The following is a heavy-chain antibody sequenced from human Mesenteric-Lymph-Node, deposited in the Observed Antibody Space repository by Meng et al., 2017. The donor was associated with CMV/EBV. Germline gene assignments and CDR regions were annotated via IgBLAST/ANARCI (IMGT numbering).Heavy chain of an antibody. CDR3: ARVRRIGVRGVVPPDY. D-gene: IGHD3-10*01. CDR2: IYYSGST. J-gene: IGHJ4*02. V-gene: IGHV4-61*01. CDR1: GSVSGGSYY. Sequence: GSVSGGSYYWSWIRQPPGKGLEWIGYIYYSGSTNYNPSLKNRVTISVDTAKNQFSLKVSSVTAADTAVYYCARVRRIGVRGVVPPDYWGQGTLVTVSS.